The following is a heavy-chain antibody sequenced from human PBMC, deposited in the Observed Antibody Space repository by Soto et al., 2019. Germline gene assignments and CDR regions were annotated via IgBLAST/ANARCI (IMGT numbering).Heavy chain of an antibody. CDR2: INHSGST. Sequence: QVQLQQWGAGLLKPSETLSLTCAVYGGSFSGYYWSWIRQPPGKGLEWIGEINHSGSTNYNPSLNSRVTISVDTSKNQFSLKLSSVTAADTAVYYCARGVNERITMVRGVMGGVDYWGQGTLVTVSS. V-gene: IGHV4-34*01. CDR1: GGSFSGYY. J-gene: IGHJ4*02. CDR3: ARGVNERITMVRGVMGGVDY. D-gene: IGHD3-10*01.